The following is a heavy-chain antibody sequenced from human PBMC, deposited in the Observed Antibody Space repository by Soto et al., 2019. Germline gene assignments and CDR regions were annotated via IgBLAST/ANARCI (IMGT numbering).Heavy chain of an antibody. V-gene: IGHV4-34*01. J-gene: IGHJ4*02. CDR3: AREATVTTYEFDY. Sequence: SETLSLTCAVYGGSFSGYYWSWIRQPPGKGLEWIGEIYHSGSTNYNPSLKSRVTISVDKSKNQFSLKLSSVTAADTAVYYCAREATVTTYEFDYWGQGTLVTVSS. CDR2: IYHSGST. CDR1: GGSFSGYY. D-gene: IGHD4-17*01.